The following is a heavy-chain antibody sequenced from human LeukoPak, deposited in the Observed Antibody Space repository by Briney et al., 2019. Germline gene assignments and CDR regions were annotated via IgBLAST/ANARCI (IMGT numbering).Heavy chain of an antibody. CDR2: NSSSSSYI. CDR1: GFTFSSYS. Sequence: GGSLRLSCAASGFTFSSYSMNWVRQAPGKGLEWVSSNSSSSSYIYYADSVKGRFIISRDNAKNSLYLQMNSLRAEDTAVYYCARERCSSTSCYIGYYYMDVWGKGTTVTVSS. V-gene: IGHV3-21*01. D-gene: IGHD2-2*02. CDR3: ARERCSSTSCYIGYYYMDV. J-gene: IGHJ6*03.